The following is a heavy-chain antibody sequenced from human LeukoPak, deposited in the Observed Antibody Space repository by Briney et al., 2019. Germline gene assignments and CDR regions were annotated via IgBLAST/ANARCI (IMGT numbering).Heavy chain of an antibody. CDR3: ATYSAFDI. CDR2: IYSGRST. CDR1: GFTVSNND. V-gene: IGHV3-53*01. Sequence: GSLRLSCAASGFTVSNNDMSWVRQAPGKGLEWVSLIYSGRSTFYADSVKGRFTISRDNSKNTLYLQMNSLRAEDTAVYYCATYSAFDIWGQGTLVTVSS. D-gene: IGHD3-16*01. J-gene: IGHJ3*02.